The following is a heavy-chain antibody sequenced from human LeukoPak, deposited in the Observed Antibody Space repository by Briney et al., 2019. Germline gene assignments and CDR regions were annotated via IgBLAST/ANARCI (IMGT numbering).Heavy chain of an antibody. J-gene: IGHJ5*02. CDR3: AKGKVTAFLDWFDP. CDR2: ISATGGTT. Sequence: GGSLRLSCAASGVTFSTYAMSWVRQAPGKGLEWVSAISATGGTTYYTDSVKGRFTISRDNSKNTLYLQLNSLRAEDTAIYYCAKGKVTAFLDWFDPWGQGTLVTVSS. V-gene: IGHV3-23*01. CDR1: GVTFSTYA. D-gene: IGHD2-21*02.